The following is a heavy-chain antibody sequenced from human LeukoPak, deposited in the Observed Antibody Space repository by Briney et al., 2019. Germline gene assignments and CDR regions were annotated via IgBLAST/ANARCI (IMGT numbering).Heavy chain of an antibody. Sequence: PGGSLRLSCAASGFTFSSNYMSWVRQAPGKGLEWVSVIYSGGSTYYADSVKGRFTTSRDNSKNTLYLQMNSLRAEDTAVYYCARVEMATMNFDYWGQGTLVTVSS. CDR3: ARVEMATMNFDY. CDR1: GFTFSSNY. CDR2: IYSGGST. J-gene: IGHJ4*02. D-gene: IGHD5-24*01. V-gene: IGHV3-53*01.